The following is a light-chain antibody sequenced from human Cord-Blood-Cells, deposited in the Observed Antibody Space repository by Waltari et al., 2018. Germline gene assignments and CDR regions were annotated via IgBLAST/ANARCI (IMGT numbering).Light chain of an antibody. CDR3: QQYGSSPLYT. CDR2: GAS. V-gene: IGKV3-20*01. CDR1: QSVSSSY. Sequence: EIVLTQSPGTLSLSPVERATLSCRASQSVSSSYLAWYQQKPGQAPRLLIYGASSRATSIPDRFSGSGSGTDFTLTISRLEPEDFAVYYCQQYGSSPLYTFGQGTKLEIK. J-gene: IGKJ2*01.